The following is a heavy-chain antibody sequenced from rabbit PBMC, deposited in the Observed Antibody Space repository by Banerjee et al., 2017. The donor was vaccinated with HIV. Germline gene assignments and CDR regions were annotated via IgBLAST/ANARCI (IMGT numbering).Heavy chain of an antibody. V-gene: IGHV1S43*01. J-gene: IGHJ4*01. CDR1: VIDLRSSFW. CDR2: IYPTYGAT. Sequence: QEQLVESGGGLVTLGGSPKLTCKASVIDLRSSFWISWVRQTPGKGLEWIGCIYPTYGATDYASWVNGRFTISLDNAQNTVFLQMTSLTAADTATYFCSRGLVAGVLDLWGPGTLVTVS. CDR3: SRGLVAGVLDL. D-gene: IGHD3-3*01.